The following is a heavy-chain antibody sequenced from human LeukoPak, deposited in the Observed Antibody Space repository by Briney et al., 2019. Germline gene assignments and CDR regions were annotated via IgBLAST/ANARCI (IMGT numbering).Heavy chain of an antibody. V-gene: IGHV4-4*02. CDR3: ARSLERRQEAFDI. CDR2: IYHSGST. D-gene: IGHD1-1*01. J-gene: IGHJ3*02. Sequence: PSETLSLTCAVSGGSISSSNWWSWVRQPPGKGLEWIGEIYHSGSTNYNPSLKSRVTISVDKSKNQFSLKLSSVTAADTAVYYCARSLERRQEAFDIWGQGTMVTVSS. CDR1: GGSISSSNW.